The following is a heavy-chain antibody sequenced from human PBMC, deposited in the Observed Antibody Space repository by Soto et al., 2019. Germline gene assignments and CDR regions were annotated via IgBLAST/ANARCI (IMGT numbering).Heavy chain of an antibody. J-gene: IGHJ5*02. V-gene: IGHV4-30-2*01. Sequence: QLQLQESGSGLVKPSQTLSLTCAVSGGSISSGGYSWSWIRQPPGKGLEWIGYIYHSGSTYYNPSLKSRVTISVDRSKNQFSLKLSSVTAADTAVYYWARADDSSGYYPGSWGQGTLVTVSS. D-gene: IGHD3-22*01. CDR2: IYHSGST. CDR3: ARADDSSGYYPGS. CDR1: GGSISSGGYS.